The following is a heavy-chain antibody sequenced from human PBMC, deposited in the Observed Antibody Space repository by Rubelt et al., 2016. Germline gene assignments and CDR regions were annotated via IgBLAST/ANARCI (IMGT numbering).Heavy chain of an antibody. J-gene: IGHJ4*02. CDR1: GGSISSSSYY. CDR3: ASQVQPRYQYQLLLYYFDY. Sequence: QLQLQESGPGLVKPSETLSLTCTVSGGSISSSSYYWGWIRQPPGKGLEWIGSIYYSGSTYYNPSLSGRVTISVDTSKNQFSLELSSVTAADTAVYYCASQVQPRYQYQLLLYYFDYWGLGTLVTVSS. V-gene: IGHV4-39*01. CDR2: IYYSGST. D-gene: IGHD2-2*01.